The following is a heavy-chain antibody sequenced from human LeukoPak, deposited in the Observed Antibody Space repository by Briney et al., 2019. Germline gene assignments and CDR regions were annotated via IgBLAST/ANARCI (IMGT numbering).Heavy chain of an antibody. CDR2: IYYSGST. CDR3: ARSDVGATAFDY. D-gene: IGHD1-26*01. CDR1: GGPISSGDYY. J-gene: IGHJ4*02. V-gene: IGHV4-30-4*01. Sequence: SETLSLTCTVSGGPISSGDYYWSWIRQPPGKGLEWIGYIYYSGSTYYNPSLKSRVTISVDTSKNQFSLKLSSVTAADTAVYYCARSDVGATAFDYWGQGTLVTVSS.